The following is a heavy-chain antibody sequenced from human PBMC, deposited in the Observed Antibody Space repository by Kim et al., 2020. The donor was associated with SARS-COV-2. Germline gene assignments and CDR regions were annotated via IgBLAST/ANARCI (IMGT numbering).Heavy chain of an antibody. J-gene: IGHJ6*02. V-gene: IGHV3-15*01. CDR2: IKSKTDGGTT. D-gene: IGHD2-15*01. CDR1: GFTFSNAW. CDR3: TTYLGIIHYYYYGMDV. Sequence: GGSLRLSCAASGFTFSNAWMSWVRQAPGKGLEWVGRIKSKTDGGTTDYAAPVKGRFTISRDDSKNTLYLQMNSLKTEDTAVYYCTTYLGIIHYYYYGMDVWGQGTTVTVSS.